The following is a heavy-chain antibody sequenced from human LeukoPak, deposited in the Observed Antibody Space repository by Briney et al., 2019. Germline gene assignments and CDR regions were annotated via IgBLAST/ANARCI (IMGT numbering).Heavy chain of an antibody. CDR2: ISSSSSYI. Sequence: GGSLRLSCAASGFTFSSYSMNWVRQAPGKGLEWVSSISSSSSYIYYADSVKGRFTISRDNAKNSLYLQMNSLRAEDTAVYYCARLVHCSSTSCYAAFDIWGQGTMVTVSS. J-gene: IGHJ3*02. D-gene: IGHD2-2*01. CDR1: GFTFSSYS. V-gene: IGHV3-21*01. CDR3: ARLVHCSSTSCYAAFDI.